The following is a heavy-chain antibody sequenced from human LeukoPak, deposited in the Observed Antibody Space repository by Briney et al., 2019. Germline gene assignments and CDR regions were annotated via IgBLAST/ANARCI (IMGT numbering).Heavy chain of an antibody. V-gene: IGHV3-7*01. D-gene: IGHD3-22*01. CDR3: ARDNYYDSLYYFDY. Sequence: GGSLRLSCAASGFTFSIYWMTWVRQAPGKGLEWVANIKQDGSEKYYVDSVKGRFTISRDNAKNSLYLQMNSLRAEDTAVYYCARDNYYDSLYYFDYWGQGTLVTVSS. CDR1: GFTFSIYW. CDR2: IKQDGSEK. J-gene: IGHJ4*02.